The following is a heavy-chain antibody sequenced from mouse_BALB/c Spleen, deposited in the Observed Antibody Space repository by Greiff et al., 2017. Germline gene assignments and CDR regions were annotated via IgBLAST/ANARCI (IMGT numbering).Heavy chain of an antibody. Sequence: EVHLVESGGGLVQPGGSLKLSCAASGFDFSSYWMSWVRQAPGKGLEWIGEINPDRSTINYTPSLKDKFIISRDNAKNTLYLQMSKVRSEDTALYYCARPGLRSWFAYWGQGTLVTVSA. CDR2: INPDRSTI. J-gene: IGHJ3*01. D-gene: IGHD2-12*01. V-gene: IGHV4-1*02. CDR3: ARPGLRSWFAY. CDR1: GFDFSSYW.